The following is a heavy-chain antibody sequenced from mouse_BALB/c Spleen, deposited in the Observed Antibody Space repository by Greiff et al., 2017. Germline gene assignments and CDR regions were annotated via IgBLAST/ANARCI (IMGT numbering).Heavy chain of an antibody. J-gene: IGHJ2*01. CDR1: GFTFSSFG. CDR2: ISSGSSTI. CDR3: ARSPYFDY. Sequence: DVQLQESGGGLVQPGGSRKLSCAASGFTFSSFGMHWVRQAPEKGLEWVAYISSGSSTIYYADTVKGRFTISRDNPKNTLFLQMTSLRSEDTAMYYCARSPYFDYWGQGTTLTVSS. V-gene: IGHV5-17*02.